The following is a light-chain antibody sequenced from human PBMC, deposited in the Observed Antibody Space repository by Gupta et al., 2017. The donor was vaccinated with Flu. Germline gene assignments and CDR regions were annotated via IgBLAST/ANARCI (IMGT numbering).Light chain of an antibody. CDR1: QGISNW. Sequence: DIQITQSPSTLSASVGDRVTITCRASQGISNWFAWYQQKTGKAPKLLIYKASSVESGVPSRFSGSGSGTEFTLTISSLQPEDFATYYCQQDNSYPYTFGQGTKLEIK. CDR2: KAS. CDR3: QQDNSYPYT. V-gene: IGKV1-5*03. J-gene: IGKJ2*01.